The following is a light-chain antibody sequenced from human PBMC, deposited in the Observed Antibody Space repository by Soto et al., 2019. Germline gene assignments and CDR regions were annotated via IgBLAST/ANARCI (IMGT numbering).Light chain of an antibody. CDR2: AAS. CDR1: QSISNY. J-gene: IGKJ4*01. CDR3: QQYNSYPLT. Sequence: DIEVTQSPYSLSASVGDRVSISWRASQSISNYLNWYQQKPGKAPKVLIFAASRLQSGVPSRFSGSGSGTDFTLTISSLQPEDFATYYCQQYNSYPLTLGGGTKVDIK. V-gene: IGKV1-16*01.